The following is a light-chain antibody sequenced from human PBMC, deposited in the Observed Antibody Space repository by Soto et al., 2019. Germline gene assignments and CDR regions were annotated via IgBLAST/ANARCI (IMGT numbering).Light chain of an antibody. CDR2: EST. V-gene: IGLV2-14*02. CDR1: SSDVPNYNL. J-gene: IGLJ1*01. CDR3: LSYTSSRPSGV. Sequence: QSALTQPAYVSGSPGQSGTISCTGTSSDVPNYNLVSWYQQHPGKDPRLIIFESTKRPSGISTRFSGSKSGNAASLTISGLQVEDEAEYYCLSYTSSRPSGVFGSGTKLPVL.